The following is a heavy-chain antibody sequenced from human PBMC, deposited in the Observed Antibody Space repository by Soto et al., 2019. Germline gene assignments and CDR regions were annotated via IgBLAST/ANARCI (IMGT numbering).Heavy chain of an antibody. D-gene: IGHD2-15*01. Sequence: SETLSLTCTVSGGSISSSSYYWGWSRQSPGEGLEWIASIYYDGNTYYCPSGSTYYNASLKSRVTISVDTSRNQVSLKLSSVTAADTAVHYCARPWCSGGSSYTGVDYWGQGALVTVSP. V-gene: IGHV4-39*01. CDR1: GGSISSSSYY. J-gene: IGHJ4*02. CDR3: ARPWCSGGSSYTGVDY. CDR2: IYYDGNTYYCPSGST.